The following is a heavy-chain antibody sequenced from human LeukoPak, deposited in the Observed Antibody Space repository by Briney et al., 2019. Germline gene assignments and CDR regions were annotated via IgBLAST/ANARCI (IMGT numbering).Heavy chain of an antibody. J-gene: IGHJ4*02. CDR1: GFTFSNAL. Sequence: GGSLRLSCAASGFTFSNALMSWVRQAPGKGREWVGRIKSKTDGGTTDYAAPVKGRFTISRDDSKNTLYLQMNSLKTEDTAVYYCTTDPAGYSYGFGYGYWGQGTLVTVSS. V-gene: IGHV3-15*01. D-gene: IGHD5-18*01. CDR3: TTDPAGYSYGFGYGY. CDR2: IKSKTDGGTT.